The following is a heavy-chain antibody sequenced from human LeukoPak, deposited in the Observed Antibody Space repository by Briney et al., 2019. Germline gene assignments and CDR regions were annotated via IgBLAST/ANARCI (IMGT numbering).Heavy chain of an antibody. V-gene: IGHV4-39*07. CDR2: MYHNGST. D-gene: IGHD3-9*01. CDR3: ARGLTGLRYFDWLLPDDVWFDP. CDR1: GYSISSISYY. J-gene: IGHJ5*02. Sequence: SETLSLTCTVSGYSISSISYYWGWIRQPPGKGLEWIGSMYHNGSTYYNPSLKSRVTISVDTSKNQFSLKLSSVTAADTAVYYCARGLTGLRYFDWLLPDDVWFDPWGQGTLVTVSS.